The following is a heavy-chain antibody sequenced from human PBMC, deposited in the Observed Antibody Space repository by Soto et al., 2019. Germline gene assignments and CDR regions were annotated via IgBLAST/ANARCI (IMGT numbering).Heavy chain of an antibody. D-gene: IGHD5-18*01. CDR2: IIPIFGTA. V-gene: IGHV1-69*13. CDR1: GGTFSSYA. CDR3: ARDVDTAMVSGGFWFDP. J-gene: IGHJ5*02. Sequence: SVKVSCKASGGTFSSYAISWVRQAPGQGLEWMGGIIPIFGTANYAQKFQGRVTITADESTSTAYMELSSLRSEDTAVYYCARDVDTAMVSGGFWFDPWGQGTLVTVAS.